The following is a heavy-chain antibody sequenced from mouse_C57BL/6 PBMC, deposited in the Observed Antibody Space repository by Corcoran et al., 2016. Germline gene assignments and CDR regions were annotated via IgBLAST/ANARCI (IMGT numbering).Heavy chain of an antibody. Sequence: QIQLVQSGPELKKPGETVKISCKVSGYTFTTYGMSWVKQAPGKGLKWMGWINTYSGVPTYADDFKGRFAFSLETSASTAYLQINNLKNEDTATYFCARGTTEGYFDYWGQGTTLTVSS. CDR3: ARGTTEGYFDY. V-gene: IGHV9-3*01. D-gene: IGHD1-1*01. J-gene: IGHJ2*01. CDR2: INTYSGVP. CDR1: GYTFTTYG.